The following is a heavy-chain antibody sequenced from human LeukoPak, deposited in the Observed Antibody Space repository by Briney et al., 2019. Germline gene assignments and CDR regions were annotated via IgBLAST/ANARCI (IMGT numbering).Heavy chain of an antibody. J-gene: IGHJ3*01. CDR2: LIPIYGSA. CDR3: AGFFYDNSGDAFDL. V-gene: IGHV1-69*13. CDR1: GGTFTFTSHA. Sequence: SVKVSCTASGGTFTFTSHAISWVRQAPGQCLEWLGGLIPIYGSANYAQKFQGRVTITSDESTRTVYMELSSLRPEDSAVYYCAGFFYDNSGDAFDLWGQGTMVTVSS. D-gene: IGHD3-22*01.